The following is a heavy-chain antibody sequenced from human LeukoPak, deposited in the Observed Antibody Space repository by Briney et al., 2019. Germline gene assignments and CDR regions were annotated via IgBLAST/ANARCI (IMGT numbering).Heavy chain of an antibody. D-gene: IGHD3-16*01. CDR2: IYYSGRT. CDR3: AVGGYVWWSFGY. Sequence: PSETLSLTWTVSGGSISSSSYYWGWIRQPPGKGLEWIGSIYYSGRTYYNPSPKSRVTISEDTSKNQFSLKLSSVTAADTAVYYCAVGGYVWWSFGYWGQGTLVTVPS. V-gene: IGHV4-39*01. CDR1: GGSISSSSYY. J-gene: IGHJ4*02.